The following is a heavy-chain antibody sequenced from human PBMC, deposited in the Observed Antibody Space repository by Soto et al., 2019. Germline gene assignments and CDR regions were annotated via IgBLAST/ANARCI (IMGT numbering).Heavy chain of an antibody. CDR2: IYYSGST. V-gene: IGHV4-39*01. CDR3: ARQGAGAVAGSSWFDP. D-gene: IGHD6-19*01. J-gene: IGHJ5*02. Sequence: XGTLYITCTVSGGSISSSSYYWGWIRQPPGKGLEWIGSIYYSGSTYYNPSLKSRVTISVDTSKNQFSLKLRSVTAADTAVYYCARQGAGAVAGSSWFDPWGQGTLVTVSS. CDR1: GGSISSSSYY.